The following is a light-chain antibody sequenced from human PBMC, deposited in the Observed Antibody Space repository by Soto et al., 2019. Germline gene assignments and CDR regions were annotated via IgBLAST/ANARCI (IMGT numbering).Light chain of an antibody. CDR2: GAS. Sequence: DIQMTQSPSSLSASVGARVSITCQASQDIRTSLSWFQQKPGRAPKLLIYGASYLETGVPSRFRGSGSGTDFTFTISSLQAEDIATYYCQQYHDLPPFTFGPGTRVDVK. V-gene: IGKV1-33*01. J-gene: IGKJ3*01. CDR3: QQYHDLPPFT. CDR1: QDIRTS.